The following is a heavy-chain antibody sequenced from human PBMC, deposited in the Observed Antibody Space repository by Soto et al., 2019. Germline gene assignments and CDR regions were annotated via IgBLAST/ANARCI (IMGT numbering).Heavy chain of an antibody. D-gene: IGHD1-26*01. V-gene: IGHV4-30-2*01. CDR1: GASISTGGYS. Sequence: SETLSLTCIVSGASISTGGYSWSWIRQPPGKSPEWIGYIYESGRTYYKPSLKSRASISMDKSRNQFSVRLTSVTAADTAVYFCARGDRYSGSFSDYFDPWGQGTLVTVSS. CDR2: IYESGRT. J-gene: IGHJ5*02. CDR3: ARGDRYSGSFSDYFDP.